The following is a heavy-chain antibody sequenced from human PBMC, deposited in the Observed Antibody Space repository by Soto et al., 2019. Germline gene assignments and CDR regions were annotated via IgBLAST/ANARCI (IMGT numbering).Heavy chain of an antibody. D-gene: IGHD4-17*01. CDR1: GYSFTSYW. CDR3: ARRSSDYGAKGAFDI. V-gene: IGHV5-51*01. Sequence: GESLKISCKGSGYSFTSYWIGWVRQMPGKGLEWMGIIYPGDSDTRYSPSFQGKVTISADKSISTAYLQWSSLKASDTAMYYCARRSSDYGAKGAFDIWGQGTMVTVSS. J-gene: IGHJ3*02. CDR2: IYPGDSDT.